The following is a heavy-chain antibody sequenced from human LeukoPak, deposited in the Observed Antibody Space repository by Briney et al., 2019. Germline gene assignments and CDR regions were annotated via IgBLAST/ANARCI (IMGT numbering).Heavy chain of an antibody. D-gene: IGHD2-2*01. J-gene: IGHJ4*02. Sequence: ASVKVSCKTSGYTFSTYDINWLRQAAGQGLEWMGWMNPNSANTGFAQKFQGRATITRDTSISTAYLGLSSLTSEDTAVYYCARAIRYQLLSDYWGQGTLVTVSS. CDR2: MNPNSANT. CDR3: ARAIRYQLLSDY. V-gene: IGHV1-8*03. CDR1: GYTFSTYD.